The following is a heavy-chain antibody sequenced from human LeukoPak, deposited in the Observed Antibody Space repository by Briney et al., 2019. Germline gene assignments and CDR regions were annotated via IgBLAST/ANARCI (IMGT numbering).Heavy chain of an antibody. CDR3: AKIAVAVWAPYYFDY. CDR2: ISGSGGST. CDR1: GFTFSSYA. J-gene: IGHJ4*02. D-gene: IGHD6-19*01. Sequence: GGSLRLSCAASGFTFSSYAVSWVRQAPGKGLEWVSAISGSGGSTYYADSVKGRFTISRDNSKNTLYLQMNSLRAEDTAVYYCAKIAVAVWAPYYFDYWGQGTLVTVSS. V-gene: IGHV3-23*01.